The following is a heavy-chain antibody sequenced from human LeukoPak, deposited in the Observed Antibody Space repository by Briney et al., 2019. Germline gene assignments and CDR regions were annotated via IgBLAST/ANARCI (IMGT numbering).Heavy chain of an antibody. Sequence: PGGSLRLSCAASGFTFRSYAMSWVRQAPGKGLEWVSAISHIGDSTYYGDSAKGRFTISRDNTKSSLYLQINSLRAEDTAVYYCARDGTAAGLYFDLWGQGTLVTVSS. CDR1: GFTFRSYA. J-gene: IGHJ4*01. CDR3: ARDGTAAGLYFDL. D-gene: IGHD6-13*01. V-gene: IGHV3-23*01. CDR2: ISHIGDST.